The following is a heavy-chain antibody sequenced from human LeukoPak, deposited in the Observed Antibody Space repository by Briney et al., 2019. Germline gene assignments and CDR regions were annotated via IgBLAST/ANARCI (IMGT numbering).Heavy chain of an antibody. CDR2: IRYDGSNK. CDR1: GFTFSSYG. D-gene: IGHD5-18*01. J-gene: IGHJ4*02. Sequence: GGSLRLSCAASGFTFSSYGMHWVRQAPGKGLEWVAFIRYDGSNKYYADSVKGRFTISRDNSKNTLYLQMNSLRAEDTAVYYCAKDTASRHTATDYWGQGTLVTVSS. V-gene: IGHV3-30*02. CDR3: AKDTASRHTATDY.